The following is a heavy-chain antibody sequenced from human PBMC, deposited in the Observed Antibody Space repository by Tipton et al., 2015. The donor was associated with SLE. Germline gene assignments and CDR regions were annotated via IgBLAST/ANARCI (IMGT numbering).Heavy chain of an antibody. CDR1: GASISTYEDS. V-gene: IGHV4-39*07. J-gene: IGHJ6*03. Sequence: TLSLTCTVSGASISTYEDSWVWIRQPPGKGLEWIGHIYSTDRTWYHPSLKSRVTISVDTSSHQLSLRLTSVTAADTAVYYCARAVSHYDRWCGSWDYYYMDVWGTGTTVTVSS. CDR3: ARAVSHYDRWCGSWDYYYMDV. CDR2: IYSTDRT. D-gene: IGHD3-3*01.